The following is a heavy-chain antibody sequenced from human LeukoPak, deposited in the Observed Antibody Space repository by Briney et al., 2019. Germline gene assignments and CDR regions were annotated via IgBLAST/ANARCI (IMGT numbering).Heavy chain of an antibody. J-gene: IGHJ6*02. CDR3: ARDSGLYCSGGSCYPSYGMDV. CDR2: IRYDGSNK. CDR1: GFTFSSYG. D-gene: IGHD2-15*01. V-gene: IGHV3-30*02. Sequence: GGSLRLSCAASGFTFSSYGMHWVRQAPGKGLEWVAFIRYDGSNKYYADSVKGRFTISRDNSKNTLYLQMNSLRAEDTAVYYCARDSGLYCSGGSCYPSYGMDVWGQGTTVTVSS.